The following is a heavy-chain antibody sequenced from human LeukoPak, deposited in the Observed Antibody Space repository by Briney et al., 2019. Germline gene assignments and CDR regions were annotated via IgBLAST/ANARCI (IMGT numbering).Heavy chain of an antibody. CDR2: ISSSSSYI. V-gene: IGHV3-21*01. Sequence: GGSLRLSCAASGFTFSSYSMNWVRQAPGKGLELVSSISSSSSYIYYADSVKGRFTISRDNAKNSLYLQMNSLRAEDTAVYYCARGRGLRYFDWFNYWGQGTLVTVSS. J-gene: IGHJ5*01. CDR3: ARGRGLRYFDWFNY. CDR1: GFTFSSYS. D-gene: IGHD3-9*01.